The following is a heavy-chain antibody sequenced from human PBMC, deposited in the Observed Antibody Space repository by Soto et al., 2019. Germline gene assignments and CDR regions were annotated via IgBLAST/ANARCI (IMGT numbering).Heavy chain of an antibody. Sequence: QVQLVESGGGVVQPGRSLRLSCAASGFTFSSYGMHWVRQAPGKGLEWVAVISYDGSNKYYADAVKVRFTISRDNSKNTLYLQMNSLRAEDTAVYYCAKDLGYCSSTSCYVHWGQGTLVTVSA. V-gene: IGHV3-30*18. CDR2: ISYDGSNK. CDR3: AKDLGYCSSTSCYVH. J-gene: IGHJ4*02. D-gene: IGHD2-2*01. CDR1: GFTFSSYG.